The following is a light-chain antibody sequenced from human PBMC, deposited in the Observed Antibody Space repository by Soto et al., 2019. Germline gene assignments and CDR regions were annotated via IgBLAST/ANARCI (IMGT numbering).Light chain of an antibody. CDR1: QRISNSY. CDR3: QQYVRPPFA. CDR2: DAS. Sequence: EIVLTQSPGTLSLSPGERATLSCRASQRISNSYLAWYQQKPVQAPRLLLYDASSRATGIPDRVSGSGSGTDFTLTISRLEPKDFAVYYCQQYVRPPFAFGQGTKVEIK. J-gene: IGKJ2*01. V-gene: IGKV3-20*01.